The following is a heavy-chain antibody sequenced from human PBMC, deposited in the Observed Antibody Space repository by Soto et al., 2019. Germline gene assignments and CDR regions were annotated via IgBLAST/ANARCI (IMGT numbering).Heavy chain of an antibody. Sequence: GGSLRLSCAAPGFTFSSYSMNWVRQAPGKGLEWVSYISSSSSTIYYADSVKGRFTISRDNAKNSLYLQMNSLRAEDTAVYYCARDLGRRIVVVPAAMGIIDYWGQGTLVTVSS. D-gene: IGHD2-2*01. CDR3: ARDLGRRIVVVPAAMGIIDY. J-gene: IGHJ4*02. CDR1: GFTFSSYS. V-gene: IGHV3-48*01. CDR2: ISSSSSTI.